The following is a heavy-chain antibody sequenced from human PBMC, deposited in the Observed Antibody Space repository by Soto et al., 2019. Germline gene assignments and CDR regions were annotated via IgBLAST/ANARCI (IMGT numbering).Heavy chain of an antibody. Sequence: PGESLKISCKGSGYSFTSYWISWVHQMPGKGLEWMGRIDPSDSYTNYSPSFQGHVTISADKSISTAYLQWSSLKASDTAMYYCATHYPYSSSWYREGMDVWGQGTTVTVSS. CDR1: GYSFTSYW. CDR2: IDPSDSYT. V-gene: IGHV5-10-1*01. CDR3: ATHYPYSSSWYREGMDV. D-gene: IGHD6-13*01. J-gene: IGHJ6*02.